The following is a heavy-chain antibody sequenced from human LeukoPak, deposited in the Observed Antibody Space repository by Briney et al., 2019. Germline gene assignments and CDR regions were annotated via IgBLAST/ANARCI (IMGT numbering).Heavy chain of an antibody. V-gene: IGHV3-9*01. Sequence: GRSLRPSCAASGFTFDDYAMHWVRQAPRKGLEWVSGITWNSATTYYAKSVKGRFTISRDNARNSLFLQMNSLRPEDTAFYYCAKNIAYTYGPVDYWGQGTLVTVSS. D-gene: IGHD5-18*01. J-gene: IGHJ4*02. CDR1: GFTFDDYA. CDR2: ITWNSATT. CDR3: AKNIAYTYGPVDY.